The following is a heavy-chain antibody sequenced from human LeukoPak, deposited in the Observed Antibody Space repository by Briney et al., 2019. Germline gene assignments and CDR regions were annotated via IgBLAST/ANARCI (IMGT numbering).Heavy chain of an antibody. D-gene: IGHD6-6*01. J-gene: IGHJ5*02. CDR2: MNTNSGNT. V-gene: IGHV1-8*01. CDR1: GYTLTSYD. Sequence: GASVKASCQVSGYTLTSYDINWVRQPTGQGRGWMGWMNTNSGNTGYAQKFQGRVIMTRNTSISTAYMELSSLRSEDTAVYYCARRGRIAARPTNENWFDPWGQGTLVTVSS. CDR3: ARRGRIAARPTNENWFDP.